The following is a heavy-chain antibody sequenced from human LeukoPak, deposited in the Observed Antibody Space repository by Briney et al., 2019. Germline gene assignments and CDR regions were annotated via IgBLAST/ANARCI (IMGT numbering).Heavy chain of an antibody. D-gene: IGHD5-12*01. CDR1: GGSVIPHH. CDR2: FHTSGTT. V-gene: IGHV4-4*07. Sequence: SETLSLTCTVSGGSVIPHHWTWIRQPAGKGLEWIGRFHTSGTTNYNPSLQGRVTVSVDASKTQLTLKMTSATAADTAIYYCARDQRCSRFDGGCDQWYFDLWGRGTLVTVSS. J-gene: IGHJ2*01. CDR3: ARDQRCSRFDGGCDQWYFDL.